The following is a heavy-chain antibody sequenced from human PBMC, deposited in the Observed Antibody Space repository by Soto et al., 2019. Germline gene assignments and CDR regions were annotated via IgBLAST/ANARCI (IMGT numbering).Heavy chain of an antibody. CDR2: IYHSGST. Sequence: QVQLQESGPGLVKPSGTLSLTCAVSGGSISSSNWWSWVRQPPGKGLEWIGEIYHSGSTNYNPSLKSRVTISVDKSKNQCSLKLSSVTAADTAVYYCARGRAAAGIDYYYGMDVWGQGTTVTVSS. CDR1: GGSISSSNW. D-gene: IGHD6-13*01. V-gene: IGHV4-4*02. J-gene: IGHJ6*02. CDR3: ARGRAAAGIDYYYGMDV.